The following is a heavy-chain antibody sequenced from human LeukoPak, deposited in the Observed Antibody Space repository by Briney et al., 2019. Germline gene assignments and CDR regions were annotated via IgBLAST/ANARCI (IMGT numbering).Heavy chain of an antibody. CDR3: ARWSGYYSTPDY. D-gene: IGHD3-3*01. Sequence: ASVKVSCKASGYTFTSYDINWVRQATGQGLEWMGWMNPNSGNTGYAQKFQGRVTITRNTSISTAYMELSSLRSEDTAVYYCARWSGYYSTPDYWGQGTLVTVSS. CDR2: MNPNSGNT. V-gene: IGHV1-8*03. J-gene: IGHJ4*02. CDR1: GYTFTSYD.